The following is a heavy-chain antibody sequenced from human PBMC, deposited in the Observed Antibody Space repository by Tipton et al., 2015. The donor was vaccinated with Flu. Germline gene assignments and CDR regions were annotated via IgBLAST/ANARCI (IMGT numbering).Heavy chain of an antibody. CDR1: GFIVSSHY. CDR2: IYTSGST. V-gene: IGHV3-53*01. J-gene: IGHJ4*02. D-gene: IGHD1-26*01. Sequence: QLVQSGGGLIQPGGSLRLSCTASGFIVSSHYMSWVRQAPGKGLEWVSVIYTSGSTYYADSVKGRFTISRDTSKNTLYLQMNSLRAEDTALYYCARDPGLVGTTFFDYWGQGTLVTVSS. CDR3: ARDPGLVGTTFFDY.